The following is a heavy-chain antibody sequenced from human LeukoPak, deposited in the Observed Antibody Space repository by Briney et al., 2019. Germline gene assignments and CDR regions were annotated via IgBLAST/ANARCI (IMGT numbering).Heavy chain of an antibody. CDR2: IYYSGST. CDR1: GASASSGGYY. Sequence: SETLSLTCTVSGASASSGGYYWSWLRQPPGKGLEWIGYIYYSGSTNCNPSLKSRVTISVDTSKNQFSLKVSSVTAADTAVYYCARRGGSGRSFDYWGQGTLVTVSS. J-gene: IGHJ4*02. V-gene: IGHV4-61*08. D-gene: IGHD3-10*01. CDR3: ARRGGSGRSFDY.